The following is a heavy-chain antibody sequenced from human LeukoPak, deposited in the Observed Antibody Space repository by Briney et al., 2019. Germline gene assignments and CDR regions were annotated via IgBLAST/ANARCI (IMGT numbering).Heavy chain of an antibody. J-gene: IGHJ4*02. CDR3: ASLYGTLVYY. V-gene: IGHV4-38-2*01. CDR1: GYSISSGYY. D-gene: IGHD2-8*01. Sequence: SETLSLTCAVSGYSISSGYYWGWIRQPPGKGLEWIGSIYHSGSTYYNPSLKSRVTMSVDTSKNQFSLKLSSVTAADTAVYYCASLYGTLVYYWGQGTLVTVSS. CDR2: IYHSGST.